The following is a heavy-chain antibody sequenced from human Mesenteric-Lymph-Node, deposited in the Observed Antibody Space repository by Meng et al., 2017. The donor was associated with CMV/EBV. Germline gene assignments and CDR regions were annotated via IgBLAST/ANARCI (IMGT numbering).Heavy chain of an antibody. CDR1: GFTFSSYS. CDR2: ISTRDNTI. CDR3: ARDPNYFDC. Sequence: SCAASGFTFSSYSMNWVRQAPGKGLEWISYISTRDNTIHYADSVKGRFIISRDDAKNSLYLQMNSLRVEDTAIYYCARDPNYFDCWGQGTLVTVSS. J-gene: IGHJ4*02. V-gene: IGHV3-48*04.